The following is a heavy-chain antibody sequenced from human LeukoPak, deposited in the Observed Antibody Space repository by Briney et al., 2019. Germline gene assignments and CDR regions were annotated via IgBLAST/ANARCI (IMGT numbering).Heavy chain of an antibody. D-gene: IGHD3-10*01. CDR3: AREIFGSGSYPDL. CDR1: GFSFDTYA. CDR2: IWHDGSHK. V-gene: IGHV3-33*01. J-gene: IGHJ4*02. Sequence: GRSLRLSCAASGFSFDTYAMHWVRQAPGQGLEWVALIWHDGSHKFYSNSVRGQFTISRDNSKNTVYLQMNNLRPDDTAVYYCAREIFGSGSYPDLWGQGSLVTVSS.